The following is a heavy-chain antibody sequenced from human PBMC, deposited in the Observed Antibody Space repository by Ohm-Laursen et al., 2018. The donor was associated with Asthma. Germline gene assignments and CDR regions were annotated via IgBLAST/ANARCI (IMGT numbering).Heavy chain of an antibody. J-gene: IGHJ5*02. V-gene: IGHV1-3*01. D-gene: IGHD6-19*01. CDR2: TNPDSGNT. Sequence: GASVKVSCKASGYTFSDYAIHWVRQAPGQRPKWMGRTNPDSGNTQYSHKFQGRVTISSDTSATTAYLELSSLRSEDTAVYYCAIGAGTDYFDPWGQGTLVTVSS. CDR3: AIGAGTDYFDP. CDR1: GYTFSDYA.